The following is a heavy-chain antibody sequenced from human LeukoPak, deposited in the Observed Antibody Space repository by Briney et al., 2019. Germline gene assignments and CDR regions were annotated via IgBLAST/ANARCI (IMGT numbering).Heavy chain of an antibody. D-gene: IGHD3-3*01. J-gene: IGHJ6*02. V-gene: IGHV3-30*18. CDR2: ISYDGSNK. CDR3: AKDQLEWLLDYYYGMDV. CDR1: GFTFSSYG. Sequence: PGGSLRLSCAASGFTFSSYGMHWVRQAPGKGLEWVAVISYDGSNKYYADSVKGRFTISRDNSKNTLYLQMNSLRAEDTAVYYCAKDQLEWLLDYYYGMDVWGQGTTVTVSS.